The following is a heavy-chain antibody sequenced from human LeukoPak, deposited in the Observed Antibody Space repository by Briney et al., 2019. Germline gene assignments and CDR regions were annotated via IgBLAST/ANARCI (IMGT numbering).Heavy chain of an antibody. D-gene: IGHD6-19*01. J-gene: IGHJ4*02. CDR3: AGGYSSGWPDY. V-gene: IGHV3-21*01. Sequence: GGSLRLSCAASGFPFSSYSMNWVRPAPGKGLEWVSSISSSSSYIYYADSVKGRFTISRDNAKNSLYLQMNSLRAEDTAVYYCAGGYSSGWPDYWGQGTLVTVSS. CDR2: ISSSSSYI. CDR1: GFPFSSYS.